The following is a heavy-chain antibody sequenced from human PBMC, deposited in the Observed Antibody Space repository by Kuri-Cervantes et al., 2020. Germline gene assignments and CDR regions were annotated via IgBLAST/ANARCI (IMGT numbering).Heavy chain of an antibody. V-gene: IGHV1-3*01. CDR3: ARSPYDILTGPKGNPFDY. CDR1: GYTFTNYA. D-gene: IGHD3-9*01. Sequence: ASVKVSCKASGYTFTNYAIHWVRQAPGQRLEWMGWINGGIHNTKYSQKFQGRVTITRDTSASTAYMELSSLRSEDTAVYYCARSPYDILTGPKGNPFDYWGQGTLVTVSS. CDR2: INGGIHNT. J-gene: IGHJ4*02.